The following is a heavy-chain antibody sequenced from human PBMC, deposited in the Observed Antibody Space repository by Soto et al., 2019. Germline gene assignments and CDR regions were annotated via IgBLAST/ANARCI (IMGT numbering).Heavy chain of an antibody. CDR3: ARGGDGVPFDY. D-gene: IGHD2-2*01. Sequence: QVQLVQSGAEVKKPGASVKVSCKASGYTFTSYYMHWVRQAPGQGLEWMGIINPSGGSTSYAQKFQGRGTMTRDAPTSTVYMELSSLRSEDTAVYYCARGGDGVPFDYWGQGTLVAVSS. V-gene: IGHV1-46*01. J-gene: IGHJ4*02. CDR1: GYTFTSYY. CDR2: INPSGGST.